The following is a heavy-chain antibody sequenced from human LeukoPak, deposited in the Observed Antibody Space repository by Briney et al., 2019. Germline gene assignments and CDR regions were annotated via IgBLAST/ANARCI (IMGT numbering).Heavy chain of an antibody. CDR3: ARQGYCSSTSCYNGPFDY. Sequence: TSETLSLTCTVSGGSISSSSYYWGWIRQPPGKGLVWIGSIYYSGSTYYNPSLKSRVTISVDTSKNQFSLKLSSVTAADTAVYYCARQGYCSSTSCYNGPFDYWGQGTLVTVSS. D-gene: IGHD2-2*02. CDR1: GGSISSSSYY. CDR2: IYYSGST. V-gene: IGHV4-39*01. J-gene: IGHJ4*02.